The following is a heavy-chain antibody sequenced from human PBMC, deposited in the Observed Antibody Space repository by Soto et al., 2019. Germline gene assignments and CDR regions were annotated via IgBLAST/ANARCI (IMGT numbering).Heavy chain of an antibody. CDR3: ARGGVMARLQYVYNLFDP. V-gene: IGHV1-69*13. CDR1: GGTFSSYA. Sequence: GASVKVSCKASGGTFSSYAISWVRQAPGQGLEWMGGIIPIFGTANYAQKFQGRVTTTADESTSTAYMELSSLRSEDTAVYYCARGGVMARLQYVYNLFDPWGQGSLVTVSS. CDR2: IIPIFGTA. J-gene: IGHJ5*02. D-gene: IGHD4-4*01.